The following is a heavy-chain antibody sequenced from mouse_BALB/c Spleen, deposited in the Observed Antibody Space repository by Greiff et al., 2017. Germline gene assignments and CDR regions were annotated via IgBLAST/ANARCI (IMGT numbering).Heavy chain of an antibody. CDR1: GFTFSDYY. Sequence: EVNVVESGGGLVKPGGSLKLSCAASGFTFSDYYMYWVRQTPEKRLEWVATISDGGSYTYYPDSVKGRFTISRDNAKNNLYLQMSSLKSEDTAMYYCAREGSITTATGFAYWGQGTLVTVSA. V-gene: IGHV5-4*02. CDR3: AREGSITTATGFAY. D-gene: IGHD1-2*01. J-gene: IGHJ3*01. CDR2: ISDGGSYT.